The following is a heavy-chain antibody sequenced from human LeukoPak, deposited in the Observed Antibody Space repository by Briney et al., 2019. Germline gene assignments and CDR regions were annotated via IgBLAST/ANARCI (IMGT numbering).Heavy chain of an antibody. D-gene: IGHD2-8*01. J-gene: IGHJ4*02. CDR3: ARVPTTYCTNGVCYYFDY. Sequence: PSQTLSLTCTVSGGSISIGDYYGSWIRQPPGKGLGWIGYIYYSGSTYYNPSLKSRVTISVDTSKNKFSLKLSSVTAADTAVYYCARVPTTYCTNGVCYYFDYWGQGTLVTVSS. V-gene: IGHV4-30-4*08. CDR2: IYYSGST. CDR1: GGSISIGDYY.